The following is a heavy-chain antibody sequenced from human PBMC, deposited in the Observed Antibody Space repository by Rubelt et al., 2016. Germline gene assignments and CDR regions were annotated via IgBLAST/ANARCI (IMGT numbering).Heavy chain of an antibody. V-gene: IGHV4-38-2*02. CDR2: IYHTGTT. CDR3: ARFRLCSGGSCETDN. CDR1: GYSISSGYY. J-gene: IGHJ4*02. D-gene: IGHD2-15*01. Sequence: QVQLQESGPRLVQPSETLSLTCTVSGYSISSGYYWGWIRQPPGKGLEWIGSIYHTGTTYYNPSLKSRITPSVATSKNQFSWEVSAVTAADTVVDYCARFRLCSGGSCETDNWGQGTLVTVSS.